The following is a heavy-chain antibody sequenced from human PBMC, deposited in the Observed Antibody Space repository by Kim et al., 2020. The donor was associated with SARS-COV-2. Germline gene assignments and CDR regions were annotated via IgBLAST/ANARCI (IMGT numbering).Heavy chain of an antibody. J-gene: IGHJ6*02. CDR1: GFTFSSYA. Sequence: GGSLRLSCAASGFTFSSYAMSWVRQAPGKGLEWVSAISGSGGSTYYADSVKGRFTISRDNSKNTLYLQMNSLRAEDTAVYYCAGSPGIAAAGTDFLYYYYGMDVWGQGTTVTVSS. CDR3: AGSPGIAAAGTDFLYYYYGMDV. V-gene: IGHV3-23*01. D-gene: IGHD6-13*01. CDR2: ISGSGGST.